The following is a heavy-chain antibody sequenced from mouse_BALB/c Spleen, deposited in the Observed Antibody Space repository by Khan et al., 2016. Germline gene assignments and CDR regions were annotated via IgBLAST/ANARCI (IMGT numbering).Heavy chain of an antibody. J-gene: IGHJ3*01. CDR1: GFNIKDYY. V-gene: IGHV14-1*02. D-gene: IGHD2-3*01. CDR2: IDPENGNT. CDR3: ALDGSWFAY. Sequence: VQLQQSGAELVRPGALVKLSCKASGFNIKDYYMHWVKQRPEQGLEWIGWIDPENGNTIYDPKFTGKASITADTSSNTAYLQLSSLTSEDTAVYYCALDGSWFAYWGQGTLVTVSA.